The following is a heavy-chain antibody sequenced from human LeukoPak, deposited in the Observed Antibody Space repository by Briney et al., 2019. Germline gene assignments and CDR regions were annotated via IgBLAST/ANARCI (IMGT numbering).Heavy chain of an antibody. CDR3: ASGGQYYQYGMDV. D-gene: IGHD2-2*01. CDR1: GGTFSSDA. J-gene: IGHJ6*02. CDR2: VIPILGIR. Sequence: SVKVSCKASGGTFSSDALSWVRQAPGQGLEWMGRVIPILGIRNYAQKFQGRVTITADESTSTAYMELSGLRSDDTGVYYCASGGQYYQYGMDVWGQGTTVTVSS. V-gene: IGHV1-69*04.